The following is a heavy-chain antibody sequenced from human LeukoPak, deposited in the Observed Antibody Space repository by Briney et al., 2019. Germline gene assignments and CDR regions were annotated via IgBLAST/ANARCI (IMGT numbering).Heavy chain of an antibody. D-gene: IGHD3-22*01. V-gene: IGHV3-48*01. Sequence: HPGGSLRLSCAASGFTFSSYSMNWVRQAPGKGLEWVSYISSSSSTIYYADSVKGRFTISRDNAKNSLYLQMNSLRAEDTAVYYRARLDAYYYDSSGYYGVDPWGQGTLVTVSS. CDR2: ISSSSSTI. CDR3: ARLDAYYYDSSGYYGVDP. J-gene: IGHJ5*02. CDR1: GFTFSSYS.